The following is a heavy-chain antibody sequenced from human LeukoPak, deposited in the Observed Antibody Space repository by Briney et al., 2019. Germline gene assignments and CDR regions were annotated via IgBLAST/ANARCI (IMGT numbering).Heavy chain of an antibody. CDR2: IIPIFGTA. Sequence: ASVKVSCKASGGTFSSYAISWVRQAPGQGLEWMGGIIPIFGTANYAQKFQGRVTITADESTSTAYMELSSLRSEDTAVYYCARDPTRGYSYGATSYYYYGMDVWGQGTMVTVSS. V-gene: IGHV1-69*01. CDR3: ARDPTRGYSYGATSYYYYGMDV. CDR1: GGTFSSYA. J-gene: IGHJ6*02. D-gene: IGHD5-18*01.